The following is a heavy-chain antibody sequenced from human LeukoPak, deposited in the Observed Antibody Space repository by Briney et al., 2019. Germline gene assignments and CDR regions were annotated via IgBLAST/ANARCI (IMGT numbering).Heavy chain of an antibody. Sequence: SSETLSLTCTVSGGSISSYYWSWIRQPPGKGLEWIGYIHYSGSTNYNPSLKSRVTMSVDTSKNQFSLKLSSVTAADTAVYYCARDARLGAFDIWGQGTMVTVSS. J-gene: IGHJ3*02. D-gene: IGHD6-19*01. V-gene: IGHV4-59*12. CDR3: ARDARLGAFDI. CDR1: GGSISSYY. CDR2: IHYSGST.